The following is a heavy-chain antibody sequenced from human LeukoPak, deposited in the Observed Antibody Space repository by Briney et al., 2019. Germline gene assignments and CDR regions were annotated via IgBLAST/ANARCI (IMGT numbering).Heavy chain of an antibody. J-gene: IGHJ4*02. D-gene: IGHD3-22*01. V-gene: IGHV4-59*08. Sequence: MPSETLSLTCTVSDGSISSYYWSWIWQPPGKGLEWIGYIYYSGSTNYNPSLKSRVTISVDTSKNQFSLKLSSVTAADTAVYYCARLLYYYDSSGYPQWGYFDYWGQGTLVTVSS. CDR3: ARLLYYYDSSGYPQWGYFDY. CDR1: DGSISSYY. CDR2: IYYSGST.